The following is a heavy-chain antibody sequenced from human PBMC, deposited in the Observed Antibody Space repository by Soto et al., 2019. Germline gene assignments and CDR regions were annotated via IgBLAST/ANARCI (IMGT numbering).Heavy chain of an antibody. Sequence: QVQLVQSGAEVKKPGSSVKVSCKASGGTFSSYTISWVRQAPGQGLGWMGRIIPILGIANYAQKFQGRVTITADKSTSTAYMELSSLRSEDTAVYYCARNGYSSSWYVFDYWGQGTLVTVSS. CDR2: IIPILGIA. CDR1: GGTFSSYT. J-gene: IGHJ4*02. V-gene: IGHV1-69*02. CDR3: ARNGYSSSWYVFDY. D-gene: IGHD6-13*01.